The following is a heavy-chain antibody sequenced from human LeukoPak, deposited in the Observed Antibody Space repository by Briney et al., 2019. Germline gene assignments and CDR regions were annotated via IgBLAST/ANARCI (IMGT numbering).Heavy chain of an antibody. J-gene: IGHJ4*02. V-gene: IGHV4-59*03. D-gene: IGHD5-24*01. Sequence: SETLSLTCTVSGDSISTYYWSWIRQPPGKGLEWIGYIYSSGHTSYNPSLKSRVTISVDTSKSQFSLKLRSVTAADTAVYYCAALDGYNLYFDYWGQGTLVTVSS. CDR2: IYSSGHT. CDR1: GDSISTYY. CDR3: AALDGYNLYFDY.